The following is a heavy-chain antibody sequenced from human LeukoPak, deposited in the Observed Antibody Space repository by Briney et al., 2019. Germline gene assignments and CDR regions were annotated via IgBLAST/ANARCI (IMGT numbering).Heavy chain of an antibody. CDR3: ARGHYGLDY. D-gene: IGHD4-17*01. CDR1: GFTFSDYY. Sequence: GGSLRLSCAASGFTFSDYYMSWIRQAPGKGLEWVSYISTSANSIYYADSVKGRFTISRDNARNSLYLQINSLRADDSAVYYCARGHYGLDYWGQGALVTVSS. V-gene: IGHV3-11*04. J-gene: IGHJ4*02. CDR2: ISTSANSI.